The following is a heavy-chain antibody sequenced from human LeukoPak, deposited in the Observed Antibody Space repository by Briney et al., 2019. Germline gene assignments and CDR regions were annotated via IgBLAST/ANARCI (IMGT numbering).Heavy chain of an antibody. V-gene: IGHV1-69*05. J-gene: IGHJ5*02. CDR1: GGTFNKYA. D-gene: IGHD3-10*01. Sequence: SVKVSCEASGGTFNKYAITWVRQAPGQGLERMGGIIPMHAPARYAQNFQGRVTITTDESTSTAYMELSSLKSEDTALYYCARGAHSGSFSSWFHPWGQGTLVTVSS. CDR3: ARGAHSGSFSSWFHP. CDR2: IIPMHAPA.